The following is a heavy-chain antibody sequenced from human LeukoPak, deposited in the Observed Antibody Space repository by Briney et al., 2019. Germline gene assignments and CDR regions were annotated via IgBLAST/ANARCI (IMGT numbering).Heavy chain of an antibody. J-gene: IGHJ4*02. D-gene: IGHD6-6*01. Sequence: SETLSLTCAVYGGSFSGYYWSWIRQPPGKGLEWIGEINHSGSTNYNPSLKSRVTISVDTSKNQFSLKLSSVTAADTAVYYCAKASPLDYWGQGTLVTVSS. V-gene: IGHV4-34*01. CDR1: GGSFSGYY. CDR2: INHSGST. CDR3: AKASPLDY.